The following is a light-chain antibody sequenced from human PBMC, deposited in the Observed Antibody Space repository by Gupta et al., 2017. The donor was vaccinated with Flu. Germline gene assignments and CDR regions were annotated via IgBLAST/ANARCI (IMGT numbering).Light chain of an antibody. CDR2: WAS. CDR3: QQYYHTPT. V-gene: IGKV4-1*01. CDR1: QTLLYSSNNQNY. J-gene: IGKJ4*01. Sequence: DIVMTQSPDSLAVSLGERATINCKSSQTLLYSSNNQNYLAWYQQKPGQPPRLLIYWASTRESGVPDRFSGSGSGXDFSLTXNDLQAEDVAVYYCQQYYHTPTFGXGTKVEIK.